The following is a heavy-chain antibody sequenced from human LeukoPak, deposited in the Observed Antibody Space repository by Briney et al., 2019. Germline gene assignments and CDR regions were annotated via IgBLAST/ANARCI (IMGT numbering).Heavy chain of an antibody. CDR1: GYTFIGYY. Sequence: APVKVSCKASGYTFIGYYMHWMRQARGQGPEWMGCINPNSGGTSYAQKFQGRVIMSRDTSISTAYLEVSSLRSDDTAVYYCARGGQRVYWGVGTLVTVSS. D-gene: IGHD1-1*01. CDR3: ARGGQRVY. V-gene: IGHV1-2*02. J-gene: IGHJ4*02. CDR2: INPNSGGT.